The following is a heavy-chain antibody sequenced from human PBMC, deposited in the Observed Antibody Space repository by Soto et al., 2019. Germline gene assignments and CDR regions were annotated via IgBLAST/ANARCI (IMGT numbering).Heavy chain of an antibody. D-gene: IGHD1-26*01. CDR2: IVVGSGNT. CDR1: GFTFTSSA. Sequence: GASVKVSCKASGFTFTSSAVQWVRQARGQRLEWIGWIVVGSGNTNYAQKFQERVTITRDMSTSTAYMELSSLRSEDTAVYYCAAEQTIVGATLVWGQGTLVTVSS. V-gene: IGHV1-58*01. CDR3: AAEQTIVGATLV. J-gene: IGHJ4*02.